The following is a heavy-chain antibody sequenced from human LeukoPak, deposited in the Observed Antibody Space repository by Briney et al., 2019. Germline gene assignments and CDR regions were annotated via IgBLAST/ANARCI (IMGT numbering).Heavy chain of an antibody. Sequence: PSETLSLTCTVPGGSISNYYWSWIRQPPGKGLEWIGSIYYSATTYYNPSLKSRVSISVDTSKNQFSLKLSSVSAADTAVYYCAGSSGYLFDPWGQGILVTVSS. CDR2: IYYSATT. D-gene: IGHD3-22*01. J-gene: IGHJ5*02. CDR1: GGSISNYY. V-gene: IGHV4-59*05. CDR3: AGSSGYLFDP.